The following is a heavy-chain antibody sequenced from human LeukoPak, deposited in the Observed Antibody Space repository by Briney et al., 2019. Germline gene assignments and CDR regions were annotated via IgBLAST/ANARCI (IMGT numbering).Heavy chain of an antibody. Sequence: SETLSLTCTVSGGFISSYYWSWIRQPPGKGLEWIGYIYYSRTTKYNPSLNSRVTISADTSKNQFSLRLSSVTAPDTAVYYCARHFRTGGRSTDAFDIWGQGTMVTVSS. V-gene: IGHV4-59*08. CDR2: IYYSRTT. J-gene: IGHJ3*02. CDR1: GGFISSYY. CDR3: ARHFRTGGRSTDAFDI. D-gene: IGHD2-15*01.